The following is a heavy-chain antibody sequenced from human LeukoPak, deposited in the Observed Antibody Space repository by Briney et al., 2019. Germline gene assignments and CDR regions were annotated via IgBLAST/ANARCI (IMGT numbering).Heavy chain of an antibody. V-gene: IGHV3-48*01. J-gene: IGHJ4*02. CDR1: GFSVSSNY. D-gene: IGHD3-22*01. Sequence: PGGSLRLSCAASGFSVSSNYMNWVRQAPGKGLEWVSYISSSSSTIYYADSVKGRFTISRDNAKNSLYLQMNSLRAEDTAVYYCATIPLGYYDSRSYYFDYWGQGTLVTVSS. CDR2: ISSSSSTI. CDR3: ATIPLGYYDSRSYYFDY.